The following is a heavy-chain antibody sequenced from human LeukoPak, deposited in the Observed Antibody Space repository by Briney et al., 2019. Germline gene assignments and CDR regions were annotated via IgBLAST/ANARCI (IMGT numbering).Heavy chain of an antibody. V-gene: IGHV1-2*02. CDR2: INPNSGGT. CDR3: ARDLDYGDLGGWFDP. J-gene: IGHJ5*02. D-gene: IGHD4-17*01. Sequence: APVKVSFKSSVYTFTFYYMHWVRQAPGQGLEWMGWINPNSGGTNYAQKFQGRVTMTRDTSISTAYMELSRLRSDDTAVYYCARDLDYGDLGGWFDPWGQGTLVTVSS. CDR1: VYTFTFYY.